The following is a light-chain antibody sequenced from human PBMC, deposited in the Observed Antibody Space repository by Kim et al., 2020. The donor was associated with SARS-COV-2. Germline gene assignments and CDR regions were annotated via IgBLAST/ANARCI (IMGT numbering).Light chain of an antibody. V-gene: IGKV3-20*01. J-gene: IGKJ5*01. CDR1: QSVGIRS. CDR3: QQYDTPPIT. CDR2: ESS. Sequence: EIVLTQSPGTLSLSPGERVTLSCRASQSVGIRSFAWYQQKPGQAPRLLIFESSSRATDIPDRFSGSGSGTDFTLTISRLEPEDFAVYYCQQYDTPPITFGRGTRLEIK.